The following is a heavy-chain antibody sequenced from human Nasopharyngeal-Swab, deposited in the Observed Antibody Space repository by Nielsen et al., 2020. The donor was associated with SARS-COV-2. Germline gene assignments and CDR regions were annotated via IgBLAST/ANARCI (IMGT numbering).Heavy chain of an antibody. J-gene: IGHJ6*02. CDR3: ARDGLDYDFWSAYFMDV. CDR2: ISGSGGSI. Sequence: GGSLRLSCTASGFMFSSFAISWVRQAPEKGLQWVSSISGSGGSIYYADSVKGRFTISRDNAKNSLYLQMNSLRAEDTAVYYCARDGLDYDFWSAYFMDVWGQGTTVTVSS. CDR1: GFMFSSFA. D-gene: IGHD3-3*01. V-gene: IGHV3-21*01.